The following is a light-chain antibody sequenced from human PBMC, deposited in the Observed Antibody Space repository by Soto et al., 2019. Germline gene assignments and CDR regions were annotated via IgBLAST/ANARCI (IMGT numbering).Light chain of an antibody. CDR1: QSVRSN. J-gene: IGKJ1*01. V-gene: IGKV3-15*01. CDR3: QQYDKWPPT. CDR2: DTY. Sequence: VLTQCPATLSVSAGARATVSCRASQSVRSNLAWYQQKTGRAPTHHIYDTYTRATGIPARLSGSGSGTEFTLTISSLQSEDFAVYHCQQYDKWPPTFGQGTKVDIK.